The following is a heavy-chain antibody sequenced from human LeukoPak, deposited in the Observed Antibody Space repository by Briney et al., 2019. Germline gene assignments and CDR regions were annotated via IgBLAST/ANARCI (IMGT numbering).Heavy chain of an antibody. CDR3: ARDGTSYYPDNWFDP. Sequence: SETLSLTCTVSGGSISSSSYYWGWIRQPPGKGLEWIGSIYYSGSTYYNPSLKSRVTISVDTSNNQFSLKLSSVTAADTAVYYCARDGTSYYPDNWFDPWGQGTLVTVSS. V-gene: IGHV4-39*02. D-gene: IGHD3-10*01. J-gene: IGHJ5*02. CDR2: IYYSGST. CDR1: GGSISSSSYY.